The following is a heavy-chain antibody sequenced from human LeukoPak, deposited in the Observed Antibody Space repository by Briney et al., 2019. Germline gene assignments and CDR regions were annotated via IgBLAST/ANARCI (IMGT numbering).Heavy chain of an antibody. Sequence: GGSLRLSCAASGFTFSSYAMSWVRQAPGKGLEWVSAISGSGGSTYYADSVKGRFTISRDNSKNTLYLQMSSLRAEDTAVYYFAKLSAGYYDTSGYSFQHWGQGTLVTVSS. J-gene: IGHJ1*01. CDR3: AKLSAGYYDTSGYSFQH. V-gene: IGHV3-23*01. CDR1: GFTFSSYA. CDR2: ISGSGGST. D-gene: IGHD3-22*01.